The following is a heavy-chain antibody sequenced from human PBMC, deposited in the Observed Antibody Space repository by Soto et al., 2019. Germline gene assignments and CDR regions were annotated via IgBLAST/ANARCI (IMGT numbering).Heavy chain of an antibody. CDR2: INHSGST. J-gene: IGHJ6*03. CDR1: GGSFSGYY. CDR3: ARAPRNYYYYYMDV. Sequence: QVQLQQWGAGLLKPSETLSLTCAVYGGSFSGYYWSWIRQPPGKGLEWIGEINHSGSTNYNPSLKSRVTISVDTPKNQFSLKLSSVTAADTAVYYCARAPRNYYYYYMDVWGKGTTVTVSS. V-gene: IGHV4-34*01.